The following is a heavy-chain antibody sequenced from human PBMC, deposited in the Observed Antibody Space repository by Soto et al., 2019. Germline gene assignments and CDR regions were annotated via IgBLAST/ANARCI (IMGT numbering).Heavy chain of an antibody. CDR1: GFTFSSYW. V-gene: IGHV3-7*01. CDR2: IKQDGSEK. J-gene: IGHJ3*02. Sequence: GGSLRLSCAASGFTFSSYWMSWVRQAPGKGLEWVANIKQDGSEKYYVDSVKGRFTISRDNAKNSLYLQMNSLRAEDTAVYYSASGNYDILTGYSNSDAFDIWGQGTMVTVSS. D-gene: IGHD3-9*01. CDR3: ASGNYDILTGYSNSDAFDI.